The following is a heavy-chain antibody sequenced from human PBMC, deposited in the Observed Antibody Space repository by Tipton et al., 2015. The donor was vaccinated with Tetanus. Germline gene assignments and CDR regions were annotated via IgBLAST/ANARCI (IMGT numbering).Heavy chain of an antibody. D-gene: IGHD3-3*01. Sequence: SLRLSCAASGFIFSSSVFHWVRQAPGKGLEWVGVISYDGSNKYYADSVKGRFTISRDNSKNTLYLQMNSLRAEDTAVYYCARDETYYDFWSGYSSGYYGMDVWGPGTTVSVS. CDR1: GFIFSSSV. CDR3: ARDETYYDFWSGYSSGYYGMDV. V-gene: IGHV3-30*19. J-gene: IGHJ6*02. CDR2: ISYDGSNK.